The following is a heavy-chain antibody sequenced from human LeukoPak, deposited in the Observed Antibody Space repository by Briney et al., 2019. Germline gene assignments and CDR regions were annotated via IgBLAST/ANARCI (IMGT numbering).Heavy chain of an antibody. CDR3: VRSLQKFGTRDY. V-gene: IGHV3-7*01. CDR1: EFIFGAYW. J-gene: IGHJ4*02. CDR2: INQDGSET. Sequence: GSLRLSCAGSEFIFGAYWMTWVRQAPGKGLEWVAHINQDGSETYYMDSVKGRFTISRDNAKKSVFLQMNSLTAEDTALYYCVRSLQKFGTRDYWGQGTLVTVSS. D-gene: IGHD3-10*01.